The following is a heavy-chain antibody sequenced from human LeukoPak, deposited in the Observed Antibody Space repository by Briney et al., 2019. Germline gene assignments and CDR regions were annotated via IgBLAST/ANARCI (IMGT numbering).Heavy chain of an antibody. CDR2: IYYSGST. J-gene: IGHJ3*02. D-gene: IGHD5-18*01. V-gene: IGHV4-30-4*08. CDR3: ARANVDTAMVYAFDI. CDR1: GGSISSGDYY. Sequence: PSQTLSLTCTVSGGSISSGDYYWSWIRQPPGKGLEWIGYIYYSGSTYYNPSLKSRVTISVDTSKNQFSLKLSSVTAADTAVYYCARANVDTAMVYAFDIWGQGTMVTVSS.